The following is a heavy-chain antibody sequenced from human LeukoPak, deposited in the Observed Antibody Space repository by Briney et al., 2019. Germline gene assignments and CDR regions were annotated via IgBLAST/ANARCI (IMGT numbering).Heavy chain of an antibody. CDR3: ARVLITFGGVIARLYGY. D-gene: IGHD3-16*02. CDR2: INPNSGGT. J-gene: IGHJ4*02. Sequence: ASVKVSCKASGYTFTGYYMHWVRQAPGQGLEWMGWINPNSGGTNYAQKFQGRVTMTRDTSISTAYMELSRLRSDDTAVYYCARVLITFGGVIARLYGYWGQGTLVTVSS. V-gene: IGHV1-2*02. CDR1: GYTFTGYY.